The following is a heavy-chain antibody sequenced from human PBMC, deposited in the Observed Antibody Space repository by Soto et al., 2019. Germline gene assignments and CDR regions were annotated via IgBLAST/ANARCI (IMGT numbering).Heavy chain of an antibody. CDR1: GFTFSDYA. V-gene: IGHV3-23*01. CDR3: AKDTPQYSSSTGGNFDY. J-gene: IGHJ4*02. CDR2: ISDSGGST. D-gene: IGHD6-13*01. Sequence: PGGSLRLSCAASGFTFSDYAMSWVRQPPGKGLEWVSAISDSGGSTYYADSVKGRFTISRDNSKNTLYLQMNSLRAEDTAVYYCAKDTPQYSSSTGGNFDYWGQGTLVTVSS.